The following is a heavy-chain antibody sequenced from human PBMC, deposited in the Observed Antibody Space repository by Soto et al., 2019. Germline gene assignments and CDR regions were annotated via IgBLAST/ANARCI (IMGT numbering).Heavy chain of an antibody. Sequence: TSETLSLTCTVSGGSISSISHYWGWIRQPPGKGLEWIGYIYHSGSTYYNPSLKSRVTISVDRSKNQFSLKLSSVTAADTAVYYCANSHAGAHITAAVHWGQGTLVTVSS. J-gene: IGHJ4*02. CDR3: ANSHAGAHITAAVH. CDR1: GGSISSISHY. CDR2: IYHSGST. D-gene: IGHD6-13*01. V-gene: IGHV4-39*07.